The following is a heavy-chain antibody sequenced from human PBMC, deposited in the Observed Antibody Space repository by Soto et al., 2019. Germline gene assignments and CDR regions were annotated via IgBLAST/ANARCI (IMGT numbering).Heavy chain of an antibody. J-gene: IGHJ4*02. CDR2: IDSVGIST. CDR3: ARDGYDYDTSGDYVGY. D-gene: IGHD3-22*01. CDR1: GFTFSNYW. V-gene: IGHV3-74*01. Sequence: EVQLVESGGGLAQPGGSLRLSCAASGFTFSNYWMHWARQVPGKGLVWVSRIDSVGISTTYADSVKGRFTISRDNAKNTLYLEMNSLRAEDTAIYYCARDGYDYDTSGDYVGYWGQGTLVTVSS.